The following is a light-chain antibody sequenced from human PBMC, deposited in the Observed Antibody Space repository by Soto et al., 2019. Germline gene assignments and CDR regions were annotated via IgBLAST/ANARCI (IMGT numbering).Light chain of an antibody. Sequence: DIQMTQSPSSLSASVGDRVTITCRASESIRDFLSWYQQKPRKLPQLLIFAASTLQHGVPSRFSGSASGTDFTLTISSLQPEDFAAYYCQQSYSAPYTFGQGTNLEIK. CDR1: ESIRDF. CDR3: QQSYSAPYT. J-gene: IGKJ2*01. CDR2: AAS. V-gene: IGKV1-39*01.